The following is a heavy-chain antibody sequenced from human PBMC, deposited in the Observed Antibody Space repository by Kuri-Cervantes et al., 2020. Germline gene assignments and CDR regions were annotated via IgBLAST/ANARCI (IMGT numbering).Heavy chain of an antibody. CDR1: GFTVSSNY. CDR3: ARMGMGSVMVRGVRSHYYFDY. Sequence: GESLKISCSASGFTVSSNYMSWVRQAPGEGLEWVSVIYSGGSTYYADSVEGRFTISRDNSKNTLHLQMNSLRAEDTAVYYCARMGMGSVMVRGVRSHYYFDYWGQGTLVTVSS. V-gene: IGHV3-53*01. D-gene: IGHD3-10*01. CDR2: IYSGGST. J-gene: IGHJ4*02.